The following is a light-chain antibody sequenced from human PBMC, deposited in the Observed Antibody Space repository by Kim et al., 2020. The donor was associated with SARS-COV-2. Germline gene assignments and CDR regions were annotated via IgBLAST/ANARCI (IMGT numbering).Light chain of an antibody. CDR2: AAS. V-gene: IGKV1-6*01. CDR3: LQDYIYPLT. J-gene: IGKJ4*01. Sequence: AIQMTQSPSSLSASVGDRVTITCRASQGIRNDVGWYQQKPGKAPKLLIYAASSLQSGVPSRFSGKGSGTDFTLTISSLQPKDFATYYCLQDYIYPLTFGGGTKLEI. CDR1: QGIRND.